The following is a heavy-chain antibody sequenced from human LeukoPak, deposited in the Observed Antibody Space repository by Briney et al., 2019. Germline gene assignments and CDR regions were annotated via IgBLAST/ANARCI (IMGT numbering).Heavy chain of an antibody. J-gene: IGHJ4*02. D-gene: IGHD6-13*01. CDR1: GGSFSGYY. Sequence: SETLSLTCAVYGGSFSGYYWSWIRQPPGKGLEWIGSIYHSGSTYYNPSLKSRVTISVDTSKNQFSLKLSSVTAADTAVYYCARHFKDRGSSWYGVFDYWGQGTLVTVSS. V-gene: IGHV4-34*01. CDR3: ARHFKDRGSSWYGVFDY. CDR2: IYHSGST.